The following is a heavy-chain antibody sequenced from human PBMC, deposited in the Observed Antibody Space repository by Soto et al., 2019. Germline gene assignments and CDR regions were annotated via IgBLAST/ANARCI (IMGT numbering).Heavy chain of an antibody. J-gene: IGHJ4*02. CDR1: GYTFTSYG. CDR2: ISAYNGST. Sequence: ASVKVSCKASGYTFTSYGISWVRQAPGQGLEWMGWISAYNGSTSYAQKFQGRVTMTRDTSTSTVYMELSSLRSEDTAVYYCARPWYSSSWPLFDYWGQGTLVTVSS. V-gene: IGHV1-18*01. CDR3: ARPWYSSSWPLFDY. D-gene: IGHD6-13*01.